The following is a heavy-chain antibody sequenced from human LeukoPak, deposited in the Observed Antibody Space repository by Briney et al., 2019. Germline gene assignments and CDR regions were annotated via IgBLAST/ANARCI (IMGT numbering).Heavy chain of an antibody. CDR1: GGSFSGYY. CDR3: ATQVESFSARLLHYYFDY. D-gene: IGHD3-22*01. V-gene: IGHV4-59*01. J-gene: IGHJ4*02. CDR2: TYYSGST. Sequence: PSETLPLTCAVYGGSFSGYYWSWIRQPPGKGLEWIGYTYYSGSTNYNPSLKSRVTISVDTSKNQFSLKLSSVTAADTAVYYCATQVESFSARLLHYYFDYWGQGTLVTVSS.